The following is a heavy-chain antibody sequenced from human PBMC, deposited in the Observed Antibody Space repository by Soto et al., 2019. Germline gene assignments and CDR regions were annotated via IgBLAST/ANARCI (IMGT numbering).Heavy chain of an antibody. CDR2: ISGSGGST. D-gene: IGHD2-15*01. V-gene: IGHV3-23*01. CDR3: AKDLQMGYCSGGSSYTGPGDYFHY. Sequence: GGSLRLSCAASGFTFSSYAMSWVRQAPGKGLEWVSAISGSGGSTYYADSVKGRLTISRDNSKNTLYLQMNSLRAEDTAVYYCAKDLQMGYCSGGSSYTGPGDYFHYSGPGTLVTVSS. CDR1: GFTFSSYA. J-gene: IGHJ4*02.